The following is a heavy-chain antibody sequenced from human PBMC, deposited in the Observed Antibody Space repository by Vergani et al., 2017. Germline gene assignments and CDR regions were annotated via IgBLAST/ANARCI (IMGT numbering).Heavy chain of an antibody. CDR1: GGTFSSYA. CDR2: IIPILGIA. Sequence: QVQLVQSGAEVKKPGSSVKVSCKASGGTFSSYAISWVRQAPGQGLEWMGRIIPILGIANYAQKFQGRVTITADKSTSTAYMELSSLRSEDTAVYYCSTGFDYYYMDVWGKGTTVTVSS. CDR3: STGFDYYYMDV. V-gene: IGHV1-69*04. J-gene: IGHJ6*03. D-gene: IGHD1-14*01.